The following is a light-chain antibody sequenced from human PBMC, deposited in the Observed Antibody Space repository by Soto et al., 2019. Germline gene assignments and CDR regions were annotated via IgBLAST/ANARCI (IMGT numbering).Light chain of an antibody. V-gene: IGKV1-39*01. CDR1: ESINRH. Sequence: DIQMTQSPSSLSASVGDRVTITCRASESINRHLNWYQQKPGKAPKLLIYAASSLQNGVPSRFSGIGSGTDFTLTISNLQPEDFATYYCQQSYSTLSITFGQGTRLKIK. CDR2: AAS. J-gene: IGKJ5*01. CDR3: QQSYSTLSIT.